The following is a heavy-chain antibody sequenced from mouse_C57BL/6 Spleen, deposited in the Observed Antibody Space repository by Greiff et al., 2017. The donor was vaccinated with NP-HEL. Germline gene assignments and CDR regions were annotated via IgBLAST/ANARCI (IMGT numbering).Heavy chain of an antibody. J-gene: IGHJ3*01. Sequence: VKLMESGPELVKPGASVKISCKASGYAFSSSWMNWVKQRPGKGLEWIGRIYPGDGDTNYNGKFKGKATLTADKSSSTASMQLSSLTSEDSAVYLCARQGFAYGGQGTRVTVSA. CDR3: ARQGFAY. CDR2: IYPGDGDT. CDR1: GYAFSSSW. V-gene: IGHV1-82*01.